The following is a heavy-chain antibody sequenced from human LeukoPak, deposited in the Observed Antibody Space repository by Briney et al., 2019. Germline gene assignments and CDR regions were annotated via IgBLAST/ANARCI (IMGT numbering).Heavy chain of an antibody. D-gene: IGHD3-3*01. Sequence: SETLSLTCTVSGGSISNYYWSWIRQPAGKGLEWIGRIYTSGTTHYNPSLKSRVTMSADTSKNQFSLKLSSVTAADTAVYYCARGYDFWSGYYYYMDVWGKGTTVTVSS. V-gene: IGHV4-4*07. CDR3: ARGYDFWSGYYYYMDV. CDR1: GGSISNYY. J-gene: IGHJ6*03. CDR2: IYTSGTT.